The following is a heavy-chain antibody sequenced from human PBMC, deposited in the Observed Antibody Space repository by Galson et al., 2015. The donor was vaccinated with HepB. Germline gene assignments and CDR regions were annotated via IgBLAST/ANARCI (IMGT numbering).Heavy chain of an antibody. J-gene: IGHJ3*02. CDR1: GYTFTSYG. CDR2: ISGYNDAT. V-gene: IGHV1-18*01. Sequence: SVKVSCKASGYTFTSYGISWVRQAPGQGLEWMGWISGYNDATNYAHHLQGRVTMTTDTSTSTAYMELSSLRSDDTAVYYCARAPTTGYYLSSAFDIWGQGTMVTVSS. D-gene: IGHD3-9*01. CDR3: ARAPTTGYYLSSAFDI.